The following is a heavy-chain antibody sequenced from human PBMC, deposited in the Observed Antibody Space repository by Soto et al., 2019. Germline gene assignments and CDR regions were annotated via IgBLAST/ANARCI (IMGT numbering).Heavy chain of an antibody. J-gene: IGHJ4*02. V-gene: IGHV4-31*03. CDR1: GASVSTGVYY. D-gene: IGHD3-10*02. CDR2: IDNSGST. CDR3: AGAVSDFDVRRYRTSYFDQ. Sequence: SETLSLTCTVSGASVSTGVYYWTWIRQHAGKGLEWIGYIDNSGSTYYNPSLTGRVDISVDTSKNEFSLNLQSLTAADTAFYYCAGAVSDFDVRRYRTSYFDQWGQGILVTVYS.